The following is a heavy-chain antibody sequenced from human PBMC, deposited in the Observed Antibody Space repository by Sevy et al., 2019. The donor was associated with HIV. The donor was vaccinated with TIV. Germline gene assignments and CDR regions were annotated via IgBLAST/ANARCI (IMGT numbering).Heavy chain of an antibody. Sequence: LGGSLRLSCAASGFTFSNAWMSWVRQAPGKGLEWVGRIKSKTDGGTTDYAAPVKGRFTISRDDSKNTLYLQMNSLKTEDTAVYYCTTDLIQLWLFSFDYWGQGTLVTVSS. CDR3: TTDLIQLWLFSFDY. V-gene: IGHV3-15*01. CDR2: IKSKTDGGTT. J-gene: IGHJ4*02. CDR1: GFTFSNAW. D-gene: IGHD5-18*01.